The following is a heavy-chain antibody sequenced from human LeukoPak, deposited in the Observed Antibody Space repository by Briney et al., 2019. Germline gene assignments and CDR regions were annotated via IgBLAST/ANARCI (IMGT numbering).Heavy chain of an antibody. CDR1: GYTLTDYY. D-gene: IGHD3-10*01. CDR3: ARDLYCSGSFGY. J-gene: IGHJ4*02. Sequence: ASVKVSCKASGYTLTDYYMHWVRQAPGQGREWVGWINPNSGGTNYAQKLQGRVTMTRDTSISTAYMELSSLKSDDTAVYYCARDLYCSGSFGYWGQGTLVTVSA. V-gene: IGHV1-2*02. CDR2: INPNSGGT.